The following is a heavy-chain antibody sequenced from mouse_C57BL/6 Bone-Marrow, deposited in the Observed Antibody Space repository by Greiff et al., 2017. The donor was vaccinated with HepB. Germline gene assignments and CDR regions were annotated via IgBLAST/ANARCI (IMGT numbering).Heavy chain of an antibody. Sequence: VKLMESGAELARPGASVKLSCKASGYTFTSYGISWVKQRTGQGLEWIGEIYPRSGNTYYNEKFKGKATLTADKSSSTAYMELRSLTSEDSAVYFCARRSVAWFAYWGQGTLVTVSA. CDR3: ARRSVAWFAY. J-gene: IGHJ3*01. V-gene: IGHV1-81*01. CDR1: GYTFTSYG. CDR2: IYPRSGNT.